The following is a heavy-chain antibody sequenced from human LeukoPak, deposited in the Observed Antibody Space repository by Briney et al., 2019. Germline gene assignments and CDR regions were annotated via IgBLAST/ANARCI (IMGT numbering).Heavy chain of an antibody. CDR3: ARGLTDGYFEY. CDR1: GFTFSSDW. J-gene: IGHJ4*02. D-gene: IGHD3-9*01. V-gene: IGHV3-74*01. Sequence: GGSLRLSCAASGFTFSSDWMHWVRQSPGKGLVWVSRINGDGSSTSYADSVKGRFTISRDNAKNTLYLQMNSLRAEDTAVYYCARGLTDGYFEYWGQGILVTVSS. CDR2: INGDGSST.